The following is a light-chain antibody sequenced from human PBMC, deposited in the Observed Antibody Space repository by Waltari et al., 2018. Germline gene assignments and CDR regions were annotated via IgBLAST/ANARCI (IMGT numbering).Light chain of an antibody. Sequence: QSALTQPASVSGSPGQSITISCTGTSSDIGAYDNVFWYQQHPGKAPKLMIYDVAKRPSGVSTRFSGSKSGYTPSLTISGLQAEDEADYHCSAYRGSFTLVFGGGTKVTVL. CDR2: DVA. CDR3: SAYRGSFTLV. J-gene: IGLJ3*02. CDR1: SSDIGAYDN. V-gene: IGLV2-14*03.